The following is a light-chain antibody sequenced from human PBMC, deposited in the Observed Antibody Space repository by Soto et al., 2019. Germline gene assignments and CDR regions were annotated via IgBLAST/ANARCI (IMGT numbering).Light chain of an antibody. Sequence: QSVLTQPASVSGSPGQSITISCTGTSSDVGGYNYVSWYQQHPGKAPKLMIYYVSHRPSGVSNRFSGSKSGNTASLTISGLQADDEADYYCCSYAHSDTFVFGTGTKVTDL. CDR3: CSYAHSDTFV. CDR1: SSDVGGYNY. J-gene: IGLJ1*01. V-gene: IGLV2-14*03. CDR2: YVS.